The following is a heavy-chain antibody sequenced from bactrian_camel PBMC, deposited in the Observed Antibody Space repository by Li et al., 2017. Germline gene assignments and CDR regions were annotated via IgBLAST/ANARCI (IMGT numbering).Heavy chain of an antibody. Sequence: HVQLVESGGGSVQAGGSLKLSCTASEFIFSTCGMRWYRQAAGKERELVSRFRSDGTPTYGESVKGRFTTFEVNAEKTVYLQMNNLKTEDTAVYYCAADIRTLAGRFPRTVICGGTLGHWGQGTQVTVS. D-gene: IGHD7*01. J-gene: IGHJ6*01. CDR3: AADIRTLAGRFPRTVICGGTLGH. CDR1: EFIFSTCG. V-gene: IGHV3S53*01. CDR2: FRSDGTP.